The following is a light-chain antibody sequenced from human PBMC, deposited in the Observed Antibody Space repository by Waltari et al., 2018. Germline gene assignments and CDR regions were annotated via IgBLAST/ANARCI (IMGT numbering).Light chain of an antibody. CDR1: SSNIGSNT. CDR2: SNN. CDR3: AAWDDSLNARV. Sequence: QSVLTQPPSASGTPGQRVTISCSGSSSNIGSNTVNWYQQLPGTAPKLLIYSNNQRPSGVPVRFSGSKSGTSASLAISGLQSEDEADYYCAAWDDSLNARVFGGGTKLTVL. J-gene: IGLJ3*02. V-gene: IGLV1-44*01.